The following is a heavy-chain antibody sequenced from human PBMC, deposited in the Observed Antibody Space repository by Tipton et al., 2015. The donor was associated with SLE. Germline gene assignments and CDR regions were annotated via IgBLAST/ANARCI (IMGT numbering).Heavy chain of an antibody. Sequence: TLSLTCTVSGGSISSYYWSWIRQPAGKGLEWIGRIYTSGSTNYNPSLKSRVTISVDTSKNQFSLKLSSVTAADTAVYYCASPVVPASFYCMDAWGQGTTVTVSS. V-gene: IGHV4-4*07. D-gene: IGHD2-2*01. J-gene: IGHJ6*02. CDR2: IYTSGST. CDR3: ASPVVPASFYCMDA. CDR1: GGSISSYY.